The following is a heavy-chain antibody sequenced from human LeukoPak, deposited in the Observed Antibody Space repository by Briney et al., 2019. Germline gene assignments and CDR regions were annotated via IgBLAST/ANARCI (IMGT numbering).Heavy chain of an antibody. J-gene: IGHJ3*01. CDR3: AKDLVGVPADAFDV. CDR1: GFSFTSYA. D-gene: IGHD2-2*01. CDR2: IGGSGGDT. Sequence: GGSLRLSCVASGFSFTSYAMSWVRQAPGKGLEWVSGIGGSGGDTCYAASVKGRFTISRDNSKNTLDLQMNSLRAEDTAVYYCAKDLVGVPADAFDVWGQGTMVTVSS. V-gene: IGHV3-23*01.